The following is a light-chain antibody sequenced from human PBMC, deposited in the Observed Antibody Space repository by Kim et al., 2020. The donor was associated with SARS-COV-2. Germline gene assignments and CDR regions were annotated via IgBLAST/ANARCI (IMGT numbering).Light chain of an antibody. CDR2: GAS. CDR3: QQYGTSRT. J-gene: IGKJ1*01. Sequence: LSPGERATLSCRASQTVSSRYFAWYQQKPGQAPRLLIYGASSRATGIPDRFSGSGSETDFTLTISRLEPEDFAVYYCQQYGTSRTFGQGTKVDIK. CDR1: QTVSSRY. V-gene: IGKV3-20*01.